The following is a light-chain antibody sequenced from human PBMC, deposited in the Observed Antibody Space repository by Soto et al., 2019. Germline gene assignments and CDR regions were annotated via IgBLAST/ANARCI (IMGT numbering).Light chain of an antibody. V-gene: IGKV3-20*01. CDR2: GAS. Sequence: ETVLTQSPGTLSLSPGERATLSCRASQSVGRNYLAWFQQKSGQAPRLVIYGASSRAAGIPDRLSGSGSGTDFTLTISRLEPEDFAVYYCQQYATSPITFGQGTRLEIK. CDR3: QQYATSPIT. J-gene: IGKJ5*01. CDR1: QSVGRNY.